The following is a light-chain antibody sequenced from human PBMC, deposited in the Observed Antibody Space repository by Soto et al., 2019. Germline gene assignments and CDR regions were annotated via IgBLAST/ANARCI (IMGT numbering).Light chain of an antibody. V-gene: IGLV2-11*01. CDR1: SSDVGTYNY. CDR2: YVS. Sequence: QSVLTQPRSVSGSPGQSVTISCTGTSSDVGTYNYVSWYQQHPGKAPKLMMYYVSERPSGVPDRLSGSKSGNTASLSIYGLQAEDEAEYYCCSYAGSSTRVFGTGTKLTV. J-gene: IGLJ1*01. CDR3: CSYAGSSTRV.